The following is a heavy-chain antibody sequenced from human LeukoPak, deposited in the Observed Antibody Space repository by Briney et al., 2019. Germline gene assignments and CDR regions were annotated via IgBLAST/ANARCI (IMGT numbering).Heavy chain of an antibody. CDR3: AKDLDSFVPAAILNWFDP. CDR2: ISGSGGST. Sequence: GGSLRLSCAASGFTFSSYAMSWVRQAPGKGLEWVSAISGSGGSTHYADSVEGRFTISRDNSKNTLYLQMNSLRAEDTAVYYCAKDLDSFVPAAILNWFDPWGQGTLVTVSS. V-gene: IGHV3-23*01. J-gene: IGHJ5*02. D-gene: IGHD2-2*01. CDR1: GFTFSSYA.